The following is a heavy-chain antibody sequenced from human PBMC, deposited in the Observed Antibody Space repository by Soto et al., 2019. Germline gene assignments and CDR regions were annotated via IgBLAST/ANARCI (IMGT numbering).Heavy chain of an antibody. J-gene: IGHJ6*02. D-gene: IGHD5-18*01. CDR1: GFTFSNFA. V-gene: IGHV3-23*01. Sequence: EVRLLESRGSLIQPGRSLRLSCAASGFTFSNFAMNWVRQAPGKGLEWVSGIIGSGDTTYYADSVKGRFTISRDKSKTTLYLQMNSLRAEDTAIYYCAKHGGYSFGPGDYYGMDIWGHGTTVTVSS. CDR3: AKHGGYSFGPGDYYGMDI. CDR2: IIGSGDTT.